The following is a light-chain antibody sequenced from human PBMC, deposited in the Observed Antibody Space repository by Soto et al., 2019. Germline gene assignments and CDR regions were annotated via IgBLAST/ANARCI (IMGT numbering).Light chain of an antibody. CDR3: QYYDTSVFI. Sequence: EIVLTQSPGTLSLSPGERVTLSCRASQSVGSRYLAWYQQHPGQAPRLLIYAASTRATGITDRFSGSGSGTAFTLTITRLEPEDIAVDYCQYYDTSVFIFGGGTKVDI. CDR1: QSVGSRY. J-gene: IGKJ4*01. V-gene: IGKV3-20*01. CDR2: AAS.